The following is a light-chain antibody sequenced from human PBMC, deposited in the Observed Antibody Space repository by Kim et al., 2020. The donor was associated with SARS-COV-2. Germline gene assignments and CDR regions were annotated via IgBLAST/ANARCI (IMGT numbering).Light chain of an antibody. V-gene: IGLV10-54*01. CDR3: SSWDSSLSAWL. CDR1: NNNVGNQG. CDR2: RTN. J-gene: IGLJ2*01. Sequence: HTATLACTGNNNNVGNQGAAWLQQHQGHPPKLLSYRTNNRPSGISERFSASRSGNTASLTITGLQPEDEADYYCSSWDSSLSAWLFGGGTQLTVL.